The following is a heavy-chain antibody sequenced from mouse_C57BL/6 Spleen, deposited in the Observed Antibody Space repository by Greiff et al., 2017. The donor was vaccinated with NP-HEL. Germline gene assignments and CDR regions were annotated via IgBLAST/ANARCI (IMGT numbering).Heavy chain of an antibody. V-gene: IGHV1-69*01. CDR3: ERRGGAMDY. J-gene: IGHJ4*01. CDR2: IDPSDSYT. CDR1: GYTFTSYW. Sequence: QVQLQQPGAELVMPGASVKLSCKASGYTFTSYWMHWVKQRPGQGLEWIGEIDPSDSYTNYNQKFKGKSTLTVDKSSSTAYMQLSNLTSEDSAVNYCERRGGAMDYWGQGTSVTVSS.